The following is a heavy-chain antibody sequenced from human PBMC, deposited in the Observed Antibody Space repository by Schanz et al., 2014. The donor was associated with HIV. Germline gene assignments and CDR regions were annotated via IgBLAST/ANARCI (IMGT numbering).Heavy chain of an antibody. Sequence: QVQLVESGGRVVQPGRSLRLSCAASGFTFSTYGMHWVRQAPGKGLEWVAVIWYDGSNKYYADSVKGRFTISRDNSKNTLYLQMNSLRAEDTALYYCAKDIGRDVGYGLDVWGQGTTVTVSS. D-gene: IGHD1-26*01. CDR3: AKDIGRDVGYGLDV. V-gene: IGHV3-33*06. CDR1: GFTFSTYG. J-gene: IGHJ6*02. CDR2: IWYDGSNK.